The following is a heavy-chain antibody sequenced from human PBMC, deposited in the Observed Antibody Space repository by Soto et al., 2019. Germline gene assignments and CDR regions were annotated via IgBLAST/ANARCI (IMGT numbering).Heavy chain of an antibody. D-gene: IGHD2-15*01. Sequence: EVQLLESGGGLVQPGGSLRLSCAASGFIFTNFDMSWVRQAPGKGLEWVSAIRISGDNTYYADSVKGRFTISRDNSRNIVYLQMSNLRVEDTALYYCTKGWWFDQWGQGTRVTVSS. CDR3: TKGWWFDQ. CDR2: IRISGDNT. CDR1: GFIFTNFD. J-gene: IGHJ5*02. V-gene: IGHV3-23*01.